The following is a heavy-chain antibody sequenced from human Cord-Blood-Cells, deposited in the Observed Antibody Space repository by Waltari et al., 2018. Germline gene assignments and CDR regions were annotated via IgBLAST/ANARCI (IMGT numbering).Heavy chain of an antibody. V-gene: IGHV4-34*01. Sequence: QVQLQQWGAGLLKPSETLSLTCAVYGGSFSGYYWSWIRQPPGKGLEWIGEINHSGSTNYNPSLKSRVTISVDTSKNQFSLKLSSVTAADTAVYYCARGQGGWFDSWGQGTLVTVSS. CDR2: INHSGST. J-gene: IGHJ5*01. D-gene: IGHD3-16*01. CDR1: GGSFSGYY. CDR3: ARGQGGWFDS.